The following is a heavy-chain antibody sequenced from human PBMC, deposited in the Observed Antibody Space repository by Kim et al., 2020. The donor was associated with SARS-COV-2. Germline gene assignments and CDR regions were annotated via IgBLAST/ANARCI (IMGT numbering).Heavy chain of an antibody. CDR1: AFSFSDYS. V-gene: IGHV3-30*03. CDR2: IPKDGNGK. J-gene: IGHJ4*02. D-gene: IGHD2-2*02. CDR3: TRDFHHYTDIDS. Sequence: GGSLRLSCVVSAFSFSDYSMHWVRQAPGKGLEWLAVIPKDGNGKQYADSVKGRFTISRDNSRNTLYLQLNSLRSEDTAVFYCTRDFHHYTDIDSWGQGTLFTRSS.